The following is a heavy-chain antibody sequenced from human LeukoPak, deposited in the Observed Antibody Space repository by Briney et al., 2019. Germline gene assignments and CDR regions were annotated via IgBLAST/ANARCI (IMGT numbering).Heavy chain of an antibody. CDR1: GFTFSDYA. Sequence: GGSLRLSCAASGFTFSDYAMHWVRQAPGKGLEWVAVISKDGSDKYYPGSVRGRFTISRDNSKNTIYLQMDSLRAEDTAIYYCARDYWWDYDYWGQGTLVTVST. D-gene: IGHD1-7*01. V-gene: IGHV3-30-3*01. CDR3: ARDYWWDYDY. J-gene: IGHJ4*02. CDR2: ISKDGSDK.